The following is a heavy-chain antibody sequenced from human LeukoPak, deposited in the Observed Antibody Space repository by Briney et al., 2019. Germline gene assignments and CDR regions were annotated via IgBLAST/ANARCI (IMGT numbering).Heavy chain of an antibody. V-gene: IGHV3-23*01. CDR1: GFTFGSYA. Sequence: PGGSLRLSCAASGFTFGSYAMSWVRQAPGKGLEWVSAISGSGGSTYYADSVKGRFTISRDNSKNTLYLQMNSLRAEDTAVYYCAKDQLGTPYGMDVWGKGTTVTVSS. CDR3: AKDQLGTPYGMDV. J-gene: IGHJ6*04. D-gene: IGHD1-1*01. CDR2: ISGSGGST.